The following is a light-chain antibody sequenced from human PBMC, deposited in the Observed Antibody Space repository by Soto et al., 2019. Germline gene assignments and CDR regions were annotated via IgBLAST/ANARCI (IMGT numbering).Light chain of an antibody. Sequence: DVVMTQSPLSLPVTLGQPASISCRSSQSLVYSDGNTYLSWFQQRPGQSPRRLIYKVSNRDSGVPHRFSCSGSGTDFTLKIRTVEAEDVGLYYCMQGTHWPLTFDGGTKVNI. CDR3: MQGTHWPLT. J-gene: IGKJ4*01. CDR1: QSLVYSDGNTY. CDR2: KVS. V-gene: IGKV2-30*01.